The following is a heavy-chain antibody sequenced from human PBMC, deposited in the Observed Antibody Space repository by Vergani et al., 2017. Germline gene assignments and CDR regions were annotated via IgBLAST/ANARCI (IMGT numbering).Heavy chain of an antibody. Sequence: EVQLLESGGNLIQPGGSLRLSCGASGFTFSSYTMHWVRQAPGKGLEWVSLISWDGGSTYYADSVKGRFTISRDNSKNSLYLQMNSLRTEDTALYYCARGWYQLPNFDYWGQGTLVTVSS. CDR1: GFTFSSYT. V-gene: IGHV3-43*01. CDR3: ARGWYQLPNFDY. J-gene: IGHJ4*02. CDR2: ISWDGGST. D-gene: IGHD2-2*01.